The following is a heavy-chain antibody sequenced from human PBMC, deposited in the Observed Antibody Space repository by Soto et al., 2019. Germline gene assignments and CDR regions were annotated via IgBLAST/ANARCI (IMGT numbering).Heavy chain of an antibody. D-gene: IGHD1-26*01. CDR2: IYRSGTT. CDR1: NDSISSGYY. J-gene: IGHJ4*02. Sequence: SETLSLTCAVSNDSISSGYYCGWFRQSSGKGLEWIASIYRSGTTSYNPSLKSRVTISVDPSKNQFSLMLTAVTAADTAVYYCARTHSGSYYSVFNYWGQGSLVTVSS. V-gene: IGHV4-38-2*01. CDR3: ARTHSGSYYSVFNY.